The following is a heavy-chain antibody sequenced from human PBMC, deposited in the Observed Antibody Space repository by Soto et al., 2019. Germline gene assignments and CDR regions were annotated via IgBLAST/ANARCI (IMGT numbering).Heavy chain of an antibody. Sequence: ASVKVSCKASGGTFSSYAISWVRQAAGQGLEWMGGIIPIFGTANYAQKFQGRVTITADESTSTAYMELSSLRSEDTAVYYCARVFYDFWSGYTYYGMDVWGQGTTVTVSS. J-gene: IGHJ6*02. V-gene: IGHV1-69*13. CDR3: ARVFYDFWSGYTYYGMDV. CDR2: IIPIFGTA. CDR1: GGTFSSYA. D-gene: IGHD3-3*01.